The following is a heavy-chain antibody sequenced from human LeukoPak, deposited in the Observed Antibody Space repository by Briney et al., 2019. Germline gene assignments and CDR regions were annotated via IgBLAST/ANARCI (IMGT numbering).Heavy chain of an antibody. CDR2: ISYDGSNK. CDR3: ARGAVTTGY. J-gene: IGHJ4*02. D-gene: IGHD4-17*01. Sequence: HPGGSLRLSCAASGFTFSSYAMHWVRQAPGKGLEWVAVISYDGSNKYYADSVKGRFTISRDNSKNTLYLQMNSLRAEDTAVYYCARGAVTTGYWGQGTLVTVSS. CDR1: GFTFSSYA. V-gene: IGHV3-30*04.